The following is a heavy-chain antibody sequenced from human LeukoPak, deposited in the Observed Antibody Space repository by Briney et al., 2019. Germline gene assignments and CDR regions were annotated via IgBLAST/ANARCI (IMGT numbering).Heavy chain of an antibody. CDR3: ARDPSSSSIGNNWFDP. V-gene: IGHV1-2*02. D-gene: IGHD6-6*01. CDR1: GYTFTGYY. CDR2: INPNSGGT. Sequence: ASVKVSCKASGYTFTGYYMHWVRQAPGPGLEWMGWINPNSGGTNYAQKFQGRVTMTRDTSISTAYMELSRLRSDDTAVYYCARDPSSSSIGNNWFDPWGQGTLVTVSS. J-gene: IGHJ5*02.